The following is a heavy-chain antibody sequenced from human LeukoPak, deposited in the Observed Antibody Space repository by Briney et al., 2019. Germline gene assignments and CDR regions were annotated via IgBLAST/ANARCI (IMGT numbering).Heavy chain of an antibody. J-gene: IGHJ5*02. CDR2: MNPNSGNT. CDR1: GYTFTSYD. CDR3: ARDRDMTTVTTFRFDP. V-gene: IGHV1-8*01. Sequence: ASVKVSCKASGYTFTSYDINWVRQATGQGLEWMGWMNPNSGNTGYAQKFQGRVTMTRNTSISTAYMELSSLRSEDTAVYYCARDRDMTTVTTFRFDPWGQGTLVTVSS. D-gene: IGHD4-17*01.